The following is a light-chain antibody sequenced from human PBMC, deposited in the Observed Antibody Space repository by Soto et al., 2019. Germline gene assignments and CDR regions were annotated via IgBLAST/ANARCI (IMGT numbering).Light chain of an antibody. V-gene: IGKV1-5*01. CDR1: QSISSW. J-gene: IGKJ1*01. CDR3: QQYNSYST. CDR2: DAS. Sequence: DMQMTQSPSTLAASLGDRVTITCRASQSISSWLAWYQQKPGKAPKLLIYDASSLESGVPSRFSGSASGTEFTLTISSLQPDDFATYYCQQYNSYSTFGQGTKVDIK.